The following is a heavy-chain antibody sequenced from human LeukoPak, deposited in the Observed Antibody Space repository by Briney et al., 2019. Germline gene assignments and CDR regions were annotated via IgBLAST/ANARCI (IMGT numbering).Heavy chain of an antibody. CDR2: INPNSGGT. J-gene: IGHJ4*02. CDR1: GYTFTGYY. Sequence: ASVKVSCKASGYTFTGYYMHWVRQTPGQGLEWMGWINPNSGGTNYAQKFQGRVTMTRDTSISTAYMELSRLRSDDTAVYYCARSSRGNIAAAFNFYYWGQGTLVTVSS. D-gene: IGHD6-13*01. V-gene: IGHV1-2*02. CDR3: ARSSRGNIAAAFNFYY.